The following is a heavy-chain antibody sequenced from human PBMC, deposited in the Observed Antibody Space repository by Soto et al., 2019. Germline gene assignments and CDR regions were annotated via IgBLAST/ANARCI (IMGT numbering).Heavy chain of an antibody. CDR1: VVSFSGYY. V-gene: IGHV4-34*01. CDR3: ARNSRTAYDDSFSYYYGMEV. J-gene: IGHJ6*02. Sequence: PXETLSLTCAFYVVSFSGYYWSWIRQPPGKGLEWIGEINHSGSTNYNPSLKSRVTISVDTSKNQFSLKLSSVTAADTAVYYCARNSRTAYDDSFSYYYGMEVWGQGTTVTVSS. CDR2: INHSGST. D-gene: IGHD4-17*01.